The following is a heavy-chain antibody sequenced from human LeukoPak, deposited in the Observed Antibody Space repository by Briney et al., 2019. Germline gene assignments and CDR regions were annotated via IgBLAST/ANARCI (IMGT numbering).Heavy chain of an antibody. D-gene: IGHD5-12*01. CDR2: INPSGGST. V-gene: IGHV1-46*01. CDR3: ARDRVSGYDL. CDR1: GYTFTSYY. J-gene: IGHJ4*02. Sequence: ASVTVSCKASGYTFTSYYMHWVRQAPGRGLEWMGIINPSGGSTSYAQKFQGRVTMTRDTSTSTVYMELSSLRSEDTAVYYCARDRVSGYDLWGQGTLVTVSS.